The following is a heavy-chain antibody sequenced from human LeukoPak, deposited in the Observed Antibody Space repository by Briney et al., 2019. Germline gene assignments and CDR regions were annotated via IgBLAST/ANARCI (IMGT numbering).Heavy chain of an antibody. V-gene: IGHV4-38-2*02. D-gene: IGHD3-10*01. J-gene: IGHJ5*02. CDR1: GYSISSGYY. CDR2: IYHSGST. CDR3: ARRPALLLWFGELSAKGFDP. Sequence: SETLSLTCTVSGYSISSGYYWGWIRQPPGKGLEWIGSIYHSGSTYYNPSLKSRVTISVDTSKNQFSLKTRSVTAADTAVYYCARRPALLLWFGELSAKGFDPWGQGTLVTVSS.